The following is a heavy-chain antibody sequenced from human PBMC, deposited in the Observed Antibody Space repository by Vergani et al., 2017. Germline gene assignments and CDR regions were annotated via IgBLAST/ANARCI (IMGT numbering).Heavy chain of an antibody. J-gene: IGHJ4*02. V-gene: IGHV4-39*01. CDR3: ARPTNSGSYFGLGY. Sequence: QLQLQESGPGLVKPSETLSLTCTVSGGSISSSSYYWGWIRQPPGKGLEWIGSIYYSGSTYYNPSLKSRVTISVDTSKNQFSLKLSSVPAADTAVYYCARPTNSGSYFGLGYWGQGTLVTVSS. CDR1: GGSISSSSYY. D-gene: IGHD1-26*01. CDR2: IYYSGST.